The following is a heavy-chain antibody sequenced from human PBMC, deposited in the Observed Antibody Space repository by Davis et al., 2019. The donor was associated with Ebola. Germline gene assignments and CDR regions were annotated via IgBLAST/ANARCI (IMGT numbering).Heavy chain of an antibody. CDR3: ARLVALYDNSGYAYFDY. V-gene: IGHV4-59*01. CDR2: IHYSGSS. Sequence: SETLSLTCTVSGASIRSYYWSWIRQPPGKGLEWIGYIHYSGSSNYNPSLKSRVSISTDTSKKLFSLKFTSVTAADTAVYYCARLVALYDNSGYAYFDYWGQGALVTVSS. D-gene: IGHD3-22*01. J-gene: IGHJ4*02. CDR1: GASIRSYY.